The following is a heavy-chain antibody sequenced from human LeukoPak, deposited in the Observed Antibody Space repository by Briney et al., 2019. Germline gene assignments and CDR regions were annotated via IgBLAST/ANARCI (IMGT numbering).Heavy chain of an antibody. D-gene: IGHD3-22*01. Sequence: GGSLRLSCAASGFSFSSYSMNWVGQAPGKGLEWVSSISSTSRSSYIFYAESVKGRFTISRDNTKNSLFLQMNSLVAEDTAVYYCARGLYDSSGYYYDYWGQGTLVTVSS. J-gene: IGHJ4*02. CDR1: GFSFSSYS. CDR2: ISSTSRSSYI. V-gene: IGHV3-21*01. CDR3: ARGLYDSSGYYYDY.